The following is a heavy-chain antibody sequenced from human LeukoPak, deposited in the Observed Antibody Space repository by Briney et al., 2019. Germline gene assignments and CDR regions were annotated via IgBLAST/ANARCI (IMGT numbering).Heavy chain of an antibody. Sequence: WASVKVSCKASGYTFTSYAMHWVRQAPGQRLEWMGLINAGNGNTKYSQKFQGRVTITRDTSASTAYMELSSLRSEDTAVYYCARVITMVRGVIGYYGMDVWGQGTTVTVSS. CDR1: GYTFTSYA. CDR3: ARVITMVRGVIGYYGMDV. D-gene: IGHD3-10*01. CDR2: INAGNGNT. J-gene: IGHJ6*02. V-gene: IGHV1-3*01.